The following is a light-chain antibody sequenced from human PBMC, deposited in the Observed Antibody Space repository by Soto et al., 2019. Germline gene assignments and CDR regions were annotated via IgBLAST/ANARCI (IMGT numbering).Light chain of an antibody. V-gene: IGLV2-14*01. CDR2: EVS. J-gene: IGLJ2*01. Sequence: QSALTQPASVSGSPGQSITISCTGTSSDIGGYNDVPWYQQHPGKAPKLMIYEVSNRPSGVSNRFSRSKSRNTASLTISGLQAEDEAEYYCSSFRSTTTLFGGGTKVTVL. CDR3: SSFRSTTTL. CDR1: SSDIGGYND.